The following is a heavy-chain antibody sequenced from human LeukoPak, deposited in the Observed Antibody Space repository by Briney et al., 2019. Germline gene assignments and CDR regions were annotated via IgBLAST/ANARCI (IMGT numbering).Heavy chain of an antibody. CDR1: GFTFSSYG. V-gene: IGHV3-33*01. CDR2: IWYDGSNK. Sequence: GGSLRLSCAASGFTFSSYGMHWVRQAPGKGLEWVAVIWYDGSNKYYADSVKGRLTISRDNSKNTLYLQMNSLRAEDTAVYYCARVTRLQANDYWGQGTLVTVSS. D-gene: IGHD5-24*01. CDR3: ARVTRLQANDY. J-gene: IGHJ4*02.